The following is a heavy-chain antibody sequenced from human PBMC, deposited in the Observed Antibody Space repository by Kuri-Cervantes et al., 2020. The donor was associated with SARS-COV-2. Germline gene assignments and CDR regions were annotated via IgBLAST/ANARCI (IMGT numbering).Heavy chain of an antibody. J-gene: IGHJ3*02. V-gene: IGHV4-34*01. CDR3: ARSYSGSYFNAFDI. CDR2: INHSGST. Sequence: SQTLSLTCAVYGGSFSGYYWSWIRQPPGKGLEWIGEINHSGSTNYNPSLKSRVTISVDTSKNQFSLNLSSVTAADTAVYYCARSYSGSYFNAFDIWGQGTMVTVSS. CDR1: GGSFSGYY. D-gene: IGHD1-26*01.